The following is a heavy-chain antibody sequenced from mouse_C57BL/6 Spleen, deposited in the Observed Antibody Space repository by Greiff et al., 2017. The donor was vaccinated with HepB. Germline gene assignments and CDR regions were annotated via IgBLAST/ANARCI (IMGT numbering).Heavy chain of an antibody. CDR1: GYTFTSYW. V-gene: IGHV1-64*01. Sequence: QVQLQQPGAELVKPGASVKLSCKASGYTFTSYWMHWVKQRPGQGLEWIGMIHPNSGSTNYNEKFKSKATLTVDKSSSTAYMQLSSLTSEDSAVYYCARDSSGFAWCAYWGQGTLVTVSA. CDR2: IHPNSGST. D-gene: IGHD3-2*02. CDR3: ARDSSGFAWCAY. J-gene: IGHJ3*01.